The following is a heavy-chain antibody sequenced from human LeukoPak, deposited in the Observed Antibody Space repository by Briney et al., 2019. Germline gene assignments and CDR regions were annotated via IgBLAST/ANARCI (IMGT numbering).Heavy chain of an antibody. D-gene: IGHD1-26*01. CDR3: ARERGGYYSGSSQGHLFDI. Sequence: PSETLSLTCTVSGGSISRGDYYWSWIRQPPGKGLEWIGYIYYSGSTNHNPSLKSRVTILVDPSKNQFSLKLSSVTAADTAIYYCARERGGYYSGSSQGHLFDIWGLGTMVTVSS. J-gene: IGHJ3*02. CDR2: IYYSGST. CDR1: GGSISRGDYY. V-gene: IGHV4-61*08.